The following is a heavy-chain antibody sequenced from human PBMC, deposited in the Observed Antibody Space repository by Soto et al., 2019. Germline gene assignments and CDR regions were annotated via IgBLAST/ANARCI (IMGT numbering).Heavy chain of an antibody. D-gene: IGHD3-3*01. CDR2: IYYSGST. V-gene: IGHV4-31*03. Sequence: SETLSLTCTVSGGSISSGGYYWSWIHQHPGKGLEWIGYIYYSGSTYYNPSLKSRVTISEDTSKNQFSLKLSSVTAADTAVYYCAAEVGFGPLFDYWGQGTLVTVSS. J-gene: IGHJ4*02. CDR1: GGSISSGGYY. CDR3: AAEVGFGPLFDY.